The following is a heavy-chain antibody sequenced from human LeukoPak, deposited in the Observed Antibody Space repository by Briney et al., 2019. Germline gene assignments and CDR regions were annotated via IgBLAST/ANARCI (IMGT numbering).Heavy chain of an antibody. CDR1: GGSFSGYY. Sequence: SETLSLTCAVYGGSFSGYYWSWIRQPPGKGLEWIGEINHSGSTNYNPSLKSRVTISVDTSKNQFSLKLSPVTAADTAVYYCAGGVSVSSGWYVVFDYWGQGTLVTVSS. V-gene: IGHV4-34*01. J-gene: IGHJ4*02. CDR2: INHSGST. CDR3: AGGVSVSSGWYVVFDY. D-gene: IGHD6-19*01.